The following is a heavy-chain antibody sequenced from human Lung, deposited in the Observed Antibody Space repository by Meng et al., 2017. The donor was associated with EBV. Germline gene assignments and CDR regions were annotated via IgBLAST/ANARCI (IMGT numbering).Heavy chain of an antibody. D-gene: IGHD1-14*01. CDR1: EFSFSTYW. J-gene: IGHJ4*02. Sequence: LVDSGVTLVHPGGALRLFCAASEFSFSTYWMHWVRQAPGEGLAWVAQINEDGTTTNYADSVKGRFTIYRDNAKNRLYLQMNSLRVEDTAVYFCSRDLAGPRDFWGQGTMVTVS. CDR2: INEDGTTT. CDR3: SRDLAGPRDF. V-gene: IGHV3-74*01.